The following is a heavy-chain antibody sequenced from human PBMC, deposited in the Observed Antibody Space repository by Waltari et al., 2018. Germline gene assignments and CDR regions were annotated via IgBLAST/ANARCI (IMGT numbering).Heavy chain of an antibody. V-gene: IGHV1-3*01. CDR2: INAGNGNT. CDR1: GYTFTSYA. CDR3: ARGGGDSGYDLDY. Sequence: QVQLVQSGAEVKKPGASVKVSCKASGYTFTSYAMHWVRQAPGQRLEWMGWINAGNGNTKYSQKFQGRVTITRDTSASTAYMELSSLRSEDTAVYYCARGGGDSGYDLDYWGQGTLVTVSS. J-gene: IGHJ4*02. D-gene: IGHD5-12*01.